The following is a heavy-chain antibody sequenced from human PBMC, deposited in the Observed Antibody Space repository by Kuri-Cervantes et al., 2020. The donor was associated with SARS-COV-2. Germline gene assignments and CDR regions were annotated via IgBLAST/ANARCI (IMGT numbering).Heavy chain of an antibody. D-gene: IGHD3-3*01. J-gene: IGHJ4*02. Sequence: LKISCAASGFTFSSYDMSWVRQAPGKGLEWVAGIGSYGVTTYYADSVKGRFAVSRDNSKNTLSLQMNSLRAEDTAVYYCARWGEDFWSGYYDYWGQGTLVTVSS. CDR1: GFTFSSYD. CDR3: ARWGEDFWSGYYDY. V-gene: IGHV3-23*01. CDR2: IGSYGVTT.